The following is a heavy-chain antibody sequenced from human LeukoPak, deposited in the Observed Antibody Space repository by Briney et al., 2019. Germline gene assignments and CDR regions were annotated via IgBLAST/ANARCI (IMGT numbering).Heavy chain of an antibody. CDR1: GFSFSNYA. J-gene: IGHJ4*02. V-gene: IGHV3-23*01. CDR2: ISGGGEA. D-gene: IGHD1-1*01. Sequence: GGSLRLSCAASGFSFSNYAMSWVRQAPARGPEWVSSISGGGEAFYADSVKGRFTLSRDDSRNTVYLQLNNLRAEDTAIYYCAKANWVSNADAVWWGQGTQVTVSS. CDR3: AKANWVSNADAVW.